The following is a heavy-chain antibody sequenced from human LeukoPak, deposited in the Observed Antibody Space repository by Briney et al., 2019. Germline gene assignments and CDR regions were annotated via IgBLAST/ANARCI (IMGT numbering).Heavy chain of an antibody. V-gene: IGHV1-18*01. Sequence: ASVKVSCKASGGTFSSYAISWVRQAPGQGLEWMGWINTYNGDTNYAQESQGRVSMTTDTSTSTVYMELRSLRSDDTAVYYCARDLSQWELPMLGRFHFWGQGTLITVSS. CDR3: ARDLSQWELPMLGRFHF. CDR2: INTYNGDT. D-gene: IGHD1-7*01. CDR1: GGTFSSYA. J-gene: IGHJ4*02.